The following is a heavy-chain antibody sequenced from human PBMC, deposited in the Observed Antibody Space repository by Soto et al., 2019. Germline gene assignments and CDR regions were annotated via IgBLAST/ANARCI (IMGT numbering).Heavy chain of an antibody. V-gene: IGHV3-23*01. J-gene: IGHJ3*02. CDR2: ISTSGGST. Sequence: GGSLRLSCAASGFTFSSYAMTWVRQAPGKGLEWVSTISTSGGSTYYADSVKGRFTISRDNSKNTLYVQMNSLRAEDTAVYYCAKDRGSRGYDLGDAFNIWGQGTMVTVSS. D-gene: IGHD5-12*01. CDR1: GFTFSSYA. CDR3: AKDRGSRGYDLGDAFNI.